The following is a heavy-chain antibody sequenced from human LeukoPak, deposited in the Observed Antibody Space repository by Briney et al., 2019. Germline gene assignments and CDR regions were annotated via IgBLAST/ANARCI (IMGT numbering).Heavy chain of an antibody. V-gene: IGHV4-59*01. CDR1: GGSISPYY. CDR3: ARVTKGSGTDY. Sequence: SQTLSLTCTVSGGSISPYYWSWIRQPPGKGLEWIGYVYYSGSTNYNPSLKSRVTISLDTSKDQFSLRLSSVTAADTAVYYCARVTKGSGTDYWGQGTLVTVSS. J-gene: IGHJ4*02. CDR2: VYYSGST. D-gene: IGHD3-10*01.